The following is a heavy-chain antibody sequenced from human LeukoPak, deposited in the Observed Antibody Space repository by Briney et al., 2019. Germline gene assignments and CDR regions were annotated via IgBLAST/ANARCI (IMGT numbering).Heavy chain of an antibody. Sequence: GGSLRLSCAASGFTFSDYYMTWIRQAPGKGLEWLSCISSGGYTIYYADSVKGRFTISRDNSKNTLYLQVNSLRPEDTAVYYCVRGVSSAWSTFDYWGQGTLVTVSS. CDR1: GFTFSDYY. J-gene: IGHJ4*02. CDR2: ISSGGYTI. D-gene: IGHD6-19*01. V-gene: IGHV3-11*04. CDR3: VRGVSSAWSTFDY.